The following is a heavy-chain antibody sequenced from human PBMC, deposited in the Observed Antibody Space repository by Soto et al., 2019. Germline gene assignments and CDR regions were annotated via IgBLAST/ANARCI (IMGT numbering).Heavy chain of an antibody. Sequence: PGESLKISCKASGYSFSSYWIGWVRQMPGKGLEWMGIIYPSDSDTRYSPSYQGQVTISADKSISTAYLQWSSLKASDTAMYYCARHDGGNSEDAFDIWGQGTMVTVSS. D-gene: IGHD2-21*02. V-gene: IGHV5-51*01. CDR1: GYSFSSYW. CDR2: IYPSDSDT. CDR3: ARHDGGNSEDAFDI. J-gene: IGHJ3*02.